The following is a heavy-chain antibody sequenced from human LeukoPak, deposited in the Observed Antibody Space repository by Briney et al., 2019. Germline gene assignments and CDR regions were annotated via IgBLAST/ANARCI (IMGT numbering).Heavy chain of an antibody. Sequence: SETLSLTCTVSNGFISSNFWRWVRQPAGKGLEWIGRISNNGSTKYNTDLKSRVTMSVDTSKNQFCLRLSSVTAADTAIYYCARVRDSSGYYLGAFDVWAQGTVVSVSS. CDR2: ISNNGST. V-gene: IGHV4-4*07. D-gene: IGHD3-22*01. CDR3: ARVRDSSGYYLGAFDV. J-gene: IGHJ3*01. CDR1: NGFISSNF.